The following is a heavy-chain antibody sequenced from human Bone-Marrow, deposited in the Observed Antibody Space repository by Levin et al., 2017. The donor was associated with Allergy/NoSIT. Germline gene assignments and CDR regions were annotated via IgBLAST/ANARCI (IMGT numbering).Heavy chain of an antibody. D-gene: IGHD1-1*01. CDR1: GYTLTSND. J-gene: IGHJ5*02. V-gene: IGHV1-8*01. Sequence: RASVKVSCKASGYTLTSNDINWVSQAAGQGLEWMGWMNPAGHNAGYAQKFQGRVTMTKNTSIDTVYMELSSLTSEDTAVYYCVREGWKDGRDNWFDVWGQGTEVTVSS. CDR2: MNPAGHNA. CDR3: VREGWKDGRDNWFDV.